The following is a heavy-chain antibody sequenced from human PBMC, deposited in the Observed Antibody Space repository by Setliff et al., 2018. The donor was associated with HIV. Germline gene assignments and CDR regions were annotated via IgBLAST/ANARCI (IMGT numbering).Heavy chain of an antibody. CDR1: GFTFSNYA. Sequence: GGSLRLSCAASGFTFSNYAMGWVRQGPGKGLEWVSTIGAAGYPTHYAESVKGRFTISKDNSQNALYLQMNSLTDEDTAVYYCAKGRYYDSSGSPFDYWGQGTLVTVSS. V-gene: IGHV3-23*01. D-gene: IGHD3-22*01. CDR3: AKGRYYDSSGSPFDY. J-gene: IGHJ4*02. CDR2: IGAAGYPT.